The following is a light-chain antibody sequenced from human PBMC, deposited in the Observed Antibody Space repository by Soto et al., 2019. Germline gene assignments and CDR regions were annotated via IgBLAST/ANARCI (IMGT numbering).Light chain of an antibody. Sequence: QSVLTQPPSASGSPGQSVTISCTGTSDDVGGYNYVSWYQQHPDRAPKLMIYEVFKRPSGVPDRFSGSKSGNTASLTVSGLQAEDEADYYCSSYAGTNNLIFGAGTKVTVL. J-gene: IGLJ2*01. CDR1: SDDVGGYNY. V-gene: IGLV2-8*01. CDR3: SSYAGTNNLI. CDR2: EVF.